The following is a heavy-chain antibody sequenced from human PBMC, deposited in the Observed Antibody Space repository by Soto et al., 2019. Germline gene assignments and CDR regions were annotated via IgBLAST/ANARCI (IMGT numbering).Heavy chain of an antibody. CDR3: AREGNLGRWLQPLDY. D-gene: IGHD5-12*01. Sequence: QVQLQVSGPGLVKPSETLSLTCTVSGDSISSYSWSWIRQPPGKGPEWIGNIQYKGNNKYNPSLKSRVTMSVDTSKNQFSLKLISVTAADTAVYYCAREGNLGRWLQPLDYWGQGTLVTVSS. CDR2: IQYKGNN. V-gene: IGHV4-59*01. J-gene: IGHJ4*02. CDR1: GDSISSYS.